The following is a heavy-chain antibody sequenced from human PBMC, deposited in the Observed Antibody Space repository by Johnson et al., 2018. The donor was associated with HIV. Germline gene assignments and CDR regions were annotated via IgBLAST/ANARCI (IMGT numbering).Heavy chain of an antibody. Sequence: QVQLVESGGGVVQPGDSLRLSCAASGFTFSSYGMHWVRQAPGKGLEWVAVIWYDGSNKYYADSVKGRFTISRDNSKNTLYLQMNSLRAEDTAVYYCAKDRVLTGGFDIWGQGTMVTVSS. D-gene: IGHD2-15*01. CDR1: GFTFSSYG. J-gene: IGHJ3*02. V-gene: IGHV3-30*02. CDR3: AKDRVLTGGFDI. CDR2: IWYDGSNK.